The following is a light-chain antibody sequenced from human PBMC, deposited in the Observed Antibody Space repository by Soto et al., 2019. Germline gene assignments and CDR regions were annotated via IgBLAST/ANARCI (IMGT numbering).Light chain of an antibody. CDR3: QQYDTSVWAYT. CDR2: SAS. J-gene: IGKJ2*01. CDR1: QSVPSNY. V-gene: IGKV3-20*01. Sequence: EXXXTQSPVTLSLSPGERATLSCRASQSVPSNYLAWYQQKPGQSPRLLIYSASSRATGIPDRFSGSGSGTDFTLTISRLEPEDFAVYYCQQYDTSVWAYTFGQGTKLEI.